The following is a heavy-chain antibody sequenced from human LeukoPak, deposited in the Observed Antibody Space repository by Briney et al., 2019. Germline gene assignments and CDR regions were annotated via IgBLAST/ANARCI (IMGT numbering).Heavy chain of an antibody. CDR1: GFTFSSYA. D-gene: IGHD6-13*01. CDR3: ARSLKYSSSWYRIDY. V-gene: IGHV3-23*01. CDR2: ISGSGGST. Sequence: GGSLRLSCAASGFTFSSYAMSWVRQAPGKGLEWVSAISGSGGSTYYADSVKGRFTISRDNSKNTLYLQMNSLRAEDTAVYYCARSLKYSSSWYRIDYWGQGTLVTVSS. J-gene: IGHJ4*02.